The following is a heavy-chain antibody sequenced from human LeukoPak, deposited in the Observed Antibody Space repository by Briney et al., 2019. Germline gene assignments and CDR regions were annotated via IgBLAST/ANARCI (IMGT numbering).Heavy chain of an antibody. CDR2: ISSSGSTM. D-gene: IGHD3-3*01. J-gene: IGHJ3*02. V-gene: IGHV3-11*04. CDR3: ARAIPYDFWSGTDAFDI. Sequence: GGSLRLSCAASGFTFSDYYMSWIRQAPGKGLEWVSYISSSGSTMYYADSVKGRFTISRDNAKNSLYLQMNSLRDEDTAVYYCARAIPYDFWSGTDAFDIWGQGTMVTVSS. CDR1: GFTFSDYY.